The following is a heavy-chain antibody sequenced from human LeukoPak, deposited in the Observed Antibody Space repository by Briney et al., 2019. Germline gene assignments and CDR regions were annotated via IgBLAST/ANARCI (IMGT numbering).Heavy chain of an antibody. CDR1: AYTFTSYY. D-gene: IGHD5-12*01. CDR3: ARAGDSGYDWDYYFDY. V-gene: IGHV1-46*01. Sequence: ASVKVSCKASAYTFTSYYIHLGRQPPGQGLEWMGIINPSGGSTSYAQKLQGRVTMTRATSTSTVYMELSSLRSEDTAVYYCARAGDSGYDWDYYFDYWGQGTLVTVSS. CDR2: INPSGGST. J-gene: IGHJ4*02.